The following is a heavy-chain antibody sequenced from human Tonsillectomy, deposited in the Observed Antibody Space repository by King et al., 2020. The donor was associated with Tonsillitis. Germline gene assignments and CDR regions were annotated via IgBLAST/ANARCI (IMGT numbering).Heavy chain of an antibody. J-gene: IGHJ3*02. CDR2: ISYDGSYK. CDR3: AKVARSWYDSDAFDI. V-gene: IGHV3-30*18. Sequence: VQLVESGGGVVQPGRSLRLSCAASGFTFSNFGIHWVRQAPGKGLEWVAVISYDGSYKYYADSVKGRFTISRDSSKNTLYLQMNSLRSEDTAVYYCAKVARSWYDSDAFDIWGLGTMVTVSS. D-gene: IGHD6-13*01. CDR1: GFTFSNFG.